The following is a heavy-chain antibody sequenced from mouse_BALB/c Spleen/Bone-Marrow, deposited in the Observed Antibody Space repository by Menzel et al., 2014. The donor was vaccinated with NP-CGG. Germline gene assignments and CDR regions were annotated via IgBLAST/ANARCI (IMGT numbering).Heavy chain of an antibody. Sequence: EVKLQESGPDLVKPGASVKISCKTSGYTFTEYTMHWVKQSHVKSLEWIGDINPNNGGTSYSQKFKGKATWTVDKSSSTAYMELRSLTSEDSAVYYCARGWLLRHYFDYWGQGTTLTVSS. J-gene: IGHJ2*01. CDR2: INPNNGGT. CDR3: ARGWLLRHYFDY. D-gene: IGHD2-3*01. V-gene: IGHV1-18*01. CDR1: GYTFTEYT.